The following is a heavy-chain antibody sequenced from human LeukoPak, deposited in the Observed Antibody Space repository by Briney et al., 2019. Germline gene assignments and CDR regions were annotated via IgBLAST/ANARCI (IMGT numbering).Heavy chain of an antibody. CDR2: IDWDDDK. D-gene: IGHD1-20*01. CDR1: GFSLGSGGLC. CDR3: ARMSLNWNSYYYAMDV. Sequence: SGPTLVNPTQTLTLTCTFSGFSLGSGGLCINWFRQPPGKALEWLARIDWDDDKYYSTSLKTRLTISKDTSKNQVVLTMTNVDPVDTATYYCARMSLNWNSYYYAMDVWGQGTTVTVS. J-gene: IGHJ6*02. V-gene: IGHV2-70*11.